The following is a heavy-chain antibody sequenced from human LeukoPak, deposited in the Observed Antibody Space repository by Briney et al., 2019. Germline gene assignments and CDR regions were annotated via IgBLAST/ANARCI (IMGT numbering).Heavy chain of an antibody. D-gene: IGHD4-17*01. J-gene: IGHJ4*02. V-gene: IGHV4-4*07. Sequence: PSQTLSLTCTVSGGSTSSYYWSWIRQPAGKGLEWIGRIYTSGSSNYNPSLKSRVTISVDTSKNQFSLKLTSVTAADTAVYYCARDSRGDYYYLDYWGQGTLVTVSS. CDR1: GGSTSSYY. CDR3: ARDSRGDYYYLDY. CDR2: IYTSGSS.